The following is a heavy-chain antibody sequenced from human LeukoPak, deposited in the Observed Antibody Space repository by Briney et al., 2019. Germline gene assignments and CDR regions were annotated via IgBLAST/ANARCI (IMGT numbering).Heavy chain of an antibody. CDR1: GFTFSSYV. J-gene: IGHJ4*02. V-gene: IGHV3-23*01. CDR3: AKDVGGVRGVNLDY. D-gene: IGHD3-10*01. CDR2: ISGSGGST. Sequence: GGSLRLSCAASGFTFSSYVMSWVRQAPGKGLEWVSAISGSGGSTYYADSVKGRFTISRDNSKNTLYLQMNSLRAEDTALYYCAKDVGGVRGVNLDYWGQGTLVTVSS.